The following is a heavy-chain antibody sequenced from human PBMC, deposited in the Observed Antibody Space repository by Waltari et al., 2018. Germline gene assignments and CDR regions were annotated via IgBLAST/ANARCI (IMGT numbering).Heavy chain of an antibody. CDR3: ARGADYDFWSTDWFDP. Sequence: QVQLQESGPGLVKPSQTLSLTCTVSGGSISRGSYYWSWIRQPAGKGLEWIGRIYTSGSTNYNPSLKSRVTISVDTSKNQFSLKLSSVTAADTAVYYCARGADYDFWSTDWFDPWGQGTLVTVSS. D-gene: IGHD3-3*01. V-gene: IGHV4-61*02. CDR1: GGSISRGSYY. CDR2: IYTSGST. J-gene: IGHJ5*02.